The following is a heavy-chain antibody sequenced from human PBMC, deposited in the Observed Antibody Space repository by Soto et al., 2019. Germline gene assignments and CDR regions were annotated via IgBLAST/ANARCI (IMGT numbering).Heavy chain of an antibody. D-gene: IGHD6-6*01. J-gene: IGHJ6*02. CDR2: FDPEDGGT. CDR1: GYTHTELS. V-gene: IGHV1-24*01. Sequence: GASVKVSCKVSGYTHTELSMHWVRQAPGKGLEWMGGFDPEDGGTIYAQKFQGRVTMTEDTSTDTAYMELSSLRSEDTAVYYCATGPAARPYYYYYGMDVWGQGTTVTVSS. CDR3: ATGPAARPYYYYYGMDV.